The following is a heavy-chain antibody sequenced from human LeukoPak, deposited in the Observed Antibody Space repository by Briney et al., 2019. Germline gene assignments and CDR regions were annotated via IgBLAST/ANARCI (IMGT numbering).Heavy chain of an antibody. CDR1: GGSMSPYY. CDR3: LISGSGSYYGYFDY. Sequence: SETLSLTCTVSGGSMSPYYWSWIRQPAGRGLEWIRRIYTSGNTNYNPSLKSRVTMSVDTSKNHFSLKLSSVTAADTAVYYCLISGSGSYYGYFDYWGQGTLVTVSS. D-gene: IGHD3-10*01. CDR2: IYTSGNT. J-gene: IGHJ4*02. V-gene: IGHV4-4*07.